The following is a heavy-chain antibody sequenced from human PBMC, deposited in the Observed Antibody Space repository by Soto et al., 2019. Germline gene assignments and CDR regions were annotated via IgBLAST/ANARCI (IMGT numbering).Heavy chain of an antibody. D-gene: IGHD3-22*01. CDR2: IKSKTDGGTT. CDR3: TTCGYYYGATYYFDY. J-gene: IGHJ4*02. Sequence: VSLRLSCAASGFTFSNAWMSWVRQAPGKGLEWVGRIKSKTDGGTTDYAAPVKGRFTISRDDSKNTLYLQMNSLKTEDTAVYYCTTCGYYYGATYYFDYWGQGTLVTVSS. V-gene: IGHV3-15*01. CDR1: GFTFSNAW.